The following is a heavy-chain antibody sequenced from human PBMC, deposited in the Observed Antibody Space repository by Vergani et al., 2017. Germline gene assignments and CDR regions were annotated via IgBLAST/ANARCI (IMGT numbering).Heavy chain of an antibody. CDR2: IIPIFGTA. J-gene: IGHJ6*03. Sequence: QVQLVQSGAEVKKPGSSVKVSCKASGGTFSSYAISWVRQAPGQGLEWMGGIIPIFGTANYAQKFQGRVTITADESTSTAYMELSSLRSEDTAVYYCARSVAELRGEYYYYYMDVWGKGTTVTVSS. CDR1: GGTFSSYA. D-gene: IGHD1-7*01. V-gene: IGHV1-69*01. CDR3: ARSVAELRGEYYYYYMDV.